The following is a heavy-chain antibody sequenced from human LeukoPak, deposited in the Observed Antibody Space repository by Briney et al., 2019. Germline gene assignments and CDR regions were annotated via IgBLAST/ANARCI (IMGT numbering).Heavy chain of an antibody. Sequence: PSETLSLTCTVSGGSIRSSYYYWGWIRQPPGKGLEWIGSIYDSGSTYYNPSLKSRVTISVDTSKSQFSLKLNSVTAADTAVYYCAREPSTGVPDGKFSSDYYFDSWGRGTLVTVSS. D-gene: IGHD6-13*01. CDR1: GGSIRSSYYY. CDR3: AREPSTGVPDGKFSSDYYFDS. J-gene: IGHJ4*02. V-gene: IGHV4-39*02. CDR2: IYDSGST.